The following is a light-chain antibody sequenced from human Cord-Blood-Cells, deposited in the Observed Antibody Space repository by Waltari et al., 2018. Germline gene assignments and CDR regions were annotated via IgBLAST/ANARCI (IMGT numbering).Light chain of an antibody. Sequence: QSALTQPRSVSGSPGQSVTISCTGTSSDVGGYNYVSWYQQHPGKAPKLMIYDVSKRPSGVTDRFSGSKSGNTASLTISGLQAEDEADYYCCSYAGSYTNWVFGGGTKLTVL. CDR2: DVS. V-gene: IGLV2-11*01. CDR1: SSDVGGYNY. CDR3: CSYAGSYTNWV. J-gene: IGLJ3*02.